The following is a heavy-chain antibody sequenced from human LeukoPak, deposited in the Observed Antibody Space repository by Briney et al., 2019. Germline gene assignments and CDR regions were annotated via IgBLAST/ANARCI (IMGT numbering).Heavy chain of an antibody. CDR3: AKDLDILTGYSPFQH. J-gene: IGHJ1*01. Sequence: GGSLRLSCAASGSTFSSYAMSWVRQAPGKGLEWVSAISGSGGSTYYADSVKGRFTISRDNSKNTLYLQMNSLRAEGTAVYYCAKDLDILTGYSPFQHWGQGTLVTVSS. V-gene: IGHV3-23*01. CDR2: ISGSGGST. D-gene: IGHD3-9*01. CDR1: GSTFSSYA.